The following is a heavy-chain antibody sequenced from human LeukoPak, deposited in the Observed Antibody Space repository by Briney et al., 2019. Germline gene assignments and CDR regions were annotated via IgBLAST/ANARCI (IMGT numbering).Heavy chain of an antibody. V-gene: IGHV3-20*04. CDR3: ARDLSSSWYSLGY. J-gene: IGHJ4*02. D-gene: IGHD6-13*01. Sequence: GGSLRLSCTDSGNSFDDYGMSWVRQVPRKGLEWVSGINWDGGATAYADSVKGRFTIPRDHAKNSVFLQMNSLRAEDTALYFCARDLSSSWYSLGYWGQGILVTVSS. CDR2: INWDGGAT. CDR1: GNSFDDYG.